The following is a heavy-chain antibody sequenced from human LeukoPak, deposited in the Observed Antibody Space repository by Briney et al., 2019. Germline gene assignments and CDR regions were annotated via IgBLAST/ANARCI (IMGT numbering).Heavy chain of an antibody. V-gene: IGHV3-21*01. J-gene: IGHJ4*02. CDR3: ASGPPFDY. Sequence: IPGGSLRLSCAASGFTFSSYSMNWVRQALGKGLEWVSSISSSSNYIYHADSVKGRFTISRDNAKNSLYLQVNSLRGEDTAVYYCASGPPFDYWGQGALVTVSS. CDR2: ISSSSNYI. CDR1: GFTFSSYS.